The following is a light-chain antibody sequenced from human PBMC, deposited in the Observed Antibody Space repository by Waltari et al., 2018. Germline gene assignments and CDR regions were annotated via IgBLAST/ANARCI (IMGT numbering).Light chain of an antibody. J-gene: IGLJ1*01. CDR1: SSDIGAYNY. Sequence: QSALTQPASVSGSPGQSIPISCTGTSSDIGAYNYVSWYQQHPGKAPKLLIYDVTYRPSGVSSRFSGSKSGNTASLTISGLQAEDEADYYCNSHTTVSSLVFGTGTKVTVL. CDR3: NSHTTVSSLV. CDR2: DVT. V-gene: IGLV2-14*03.